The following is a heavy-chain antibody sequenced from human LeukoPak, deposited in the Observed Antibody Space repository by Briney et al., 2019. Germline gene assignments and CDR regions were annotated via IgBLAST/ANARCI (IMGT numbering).Heavy chain of an antibody. J-gene: IGHJ4*02. CDR3: ARDYYYGSGSPDY. V-gene: IGHV3-33*01. D-gene: IGHD3-10*01. CDR1: GFTFSSYG. Sequence: GGSLRLSCAASGFTFSSYGMHWVRQAPGKGLEWVAVIWYDGSNKYYADSVKGRFTISRDNSKNTLYLQMNSLRAEDTAVYYCARDYYYGSGSPDYWGQGTLVTVSS. CDR2: IWYDGSNK.